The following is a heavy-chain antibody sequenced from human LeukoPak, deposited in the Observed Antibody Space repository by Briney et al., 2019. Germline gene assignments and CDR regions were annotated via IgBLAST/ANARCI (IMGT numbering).Heavy chain of an antibody. CDR2: INAGNGNT. J-gene: IGHJ6*02. Sequence: ASVKVSCKASGYAFDRYGISWVRQAPGQRLEWMGWINAGNGNTKYSQKFQGRVTITRDTSASTAYMELSSLRSEDTAVYYCARVYLPAAVGYYGMDVWGQGTTVTVSS. CDR1: GYAFDRYG. CDR3: ARVYLPAAVGYYGMDV. V-gene: IGHV1-3*01. D-gene: IGHD2-2*01.